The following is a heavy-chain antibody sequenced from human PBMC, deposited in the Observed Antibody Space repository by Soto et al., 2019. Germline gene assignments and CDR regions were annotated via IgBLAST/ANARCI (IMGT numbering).Heavy chain of an antibody. Sequence: GGSLRLSCAASGFTFSSYGMHWVRQAPGRGLEWVAVTSYDGSNKYYADSVKGRFTISRDNSKNTLYLQMSSLRAEDTAVYYCAKGFNWNDYYDYWGQGTLVTGSS. CDR2: TSYDGSNK. CDR1: GFTFSSYG. CDR3: AKGFNWNDYYDY. D-gene: IGHD1-1*01. J-gene: IGHJ4*02. V-gene: IGHV3-30*18.